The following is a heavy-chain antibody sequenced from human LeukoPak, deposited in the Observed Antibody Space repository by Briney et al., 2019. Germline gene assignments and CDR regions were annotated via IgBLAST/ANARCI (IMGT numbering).Heavy chain of an antibody. V-gene: IGHV3-33*01. CDR2: IWYDGSNK. D-gene: IGHD3-10*01. J-gene: IGHJ4*02. Sequence: GRSLRLSCAASGFTFSSYGMHWVRQAPGKGPEWVAVIWYDGSNKYYADSVKGRFTISRDNSKNTLYLQMNSLRAGDTAVYYCARDRGYYFDYWGQGTLVTVSS. CDR1: GFTFSSYG. CDR3: ARDRGYYFDY.